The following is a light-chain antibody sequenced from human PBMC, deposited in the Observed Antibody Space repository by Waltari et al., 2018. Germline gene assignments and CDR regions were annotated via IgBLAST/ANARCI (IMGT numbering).Light chain of an antibody. CDR3: QHYSSAPNT. CDR1: QSVSSNY. CDR2: DAS. Sequence: EIVLTQSPGTLSWFPGERATLSCRASQSVSSNYLAWYQQKPGQAPRLLIHDASSRATGIPDRFSGSGSGTDFTLTISRLEPEDFAVYFCQHYSSAPNTFGQGTRLEIK. J-gene: IGKJ2*01. V-gene: IGKV3-20*01.